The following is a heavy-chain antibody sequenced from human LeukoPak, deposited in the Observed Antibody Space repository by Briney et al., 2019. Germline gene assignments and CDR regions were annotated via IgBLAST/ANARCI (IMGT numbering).Heavy chain of an antibody. V-gene: IGHV3-23*01. CDR3: AKSPNYYDSSGYYYS. Sequence: GGSLRLSCAASGFTFSSYAMSLVRQAPGKGLEWVSAISGSGGSTYYADSVKGRFTISRDNSKNTLYLQMNSLRAEDTAVYYCAKSPNYYDSSGYYYSWGQGTLVTVSS. CDR1: GFTFSSYA. CDR2: ISGSGGST. J-gene: IGHJ4*02. D-gene: IGHD3-22*01.